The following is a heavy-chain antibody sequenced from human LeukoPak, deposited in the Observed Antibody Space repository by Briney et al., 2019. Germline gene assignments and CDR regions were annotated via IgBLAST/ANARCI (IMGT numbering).Heavy chain of an antibody. Sequence: SETLSLTCAVSGYSISSGYYWGWVRQPPGKGLEWIASIYYRGTTYYKASLKSRLTVPLDTSKNEFSLKVRSVTAADTAVYYCAREDEYDAWNEESSRDYWGQGILVTVS. CDR1: GYSISSGYY. CDR2: IYYRGTT. J-gene: IGHJ4*02. CDR3: AREDEYDAWNEESSRDY. D-gene: IGHD3-3*01. V-gene: IGHV4-38-2*02.